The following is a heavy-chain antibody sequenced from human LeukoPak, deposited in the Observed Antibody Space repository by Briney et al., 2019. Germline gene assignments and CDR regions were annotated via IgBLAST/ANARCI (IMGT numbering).Heavy chain of an antibody. D-gene: IGHD3-22*01. J-gene: IGHJ3*02. V-gene: IGHV3-30*18. CDR1: GFTFSSYG. CDR2: ISYDGSNK. CDR3: AKVYYYDSSVVDAFDI. Sequence: PGGSLRLSCAASGFTFSSYGMHWVRQAPGKGLEWVAVISYDGSNKYYADSVKGRFTISRDNSKNTLYLQMNSLRAEDTAVYYCAKVYYYDSSVVDAFDIWGQGTMVTVSS.